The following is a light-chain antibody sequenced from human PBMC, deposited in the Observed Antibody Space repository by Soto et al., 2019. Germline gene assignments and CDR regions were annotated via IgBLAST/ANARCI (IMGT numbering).Light chain of an antibody. CDR2: GAS. Sequence: DIVMTQSPGTLSVSPGEIATLFFIASQSFRSSLAWYQQKPGQAPRLLIYGASSRATGIPDRFSGSGSGTDFTLTISRLEPEDFAVFFCQQYGTSEIIFGQGTRLEIK. J-gene: IGKJ5*01. CDR3: QQYGTSEII. CDR1: QSFRSS. V-gene: IGKV3-20*01.